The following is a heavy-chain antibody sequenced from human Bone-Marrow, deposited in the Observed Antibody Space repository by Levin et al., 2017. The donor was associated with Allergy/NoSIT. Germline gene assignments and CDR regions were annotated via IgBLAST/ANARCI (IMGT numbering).Heavy chain of an antibody. J-gene: IGHJ6*02. D-gene: IGHD2/OR15-2a*01. Sequence: AASVKVSCKASGGTFNTFAVNWVRQAPGQGLEWMGGIIPLFGVPHYAQKFQGRVSITADKSTNTVYMDLTSLRSEDTAVYYCAVPYGLYDMDVWGHGTTVMVSS. CDR3: AVPYGLYDMDV. CDR2: IIPLFGVP. CDR1: GGTFNTFA. V-gene: IGHV1-69*10.